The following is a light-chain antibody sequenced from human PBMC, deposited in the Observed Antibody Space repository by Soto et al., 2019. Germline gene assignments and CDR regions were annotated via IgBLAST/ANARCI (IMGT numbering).Light chain of an antibody. CDR3: QQYNGT. CDR2: DAL. V-gene: IGKV3-11*01. Sequence: EVVLTQSPATLSLSPGETVTLSCRASQSVDSLIAWYQQIPGRAPRLLIYDALNRATGIPARFSGSGSGTDFTLTISSLEPEDFALYYCQQYNGTFGQGTKVEI. J-gene: IGKJ1*01. CDR1: QSVDSL.